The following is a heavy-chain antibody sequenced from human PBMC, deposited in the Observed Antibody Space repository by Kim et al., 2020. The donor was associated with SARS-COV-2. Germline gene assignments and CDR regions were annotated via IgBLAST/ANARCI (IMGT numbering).Heavy chain of an antibody. CDR3: AAARGYACGYAF. D-gene: IGHD5-12*01. V-gene: IGHV4-59*12. CDR1: GGSMSSYY. J-gene: IGHJ4*02. Sequence: SETLSLTCTVSGGSMSSYYWNFIRQPPGKRLEWIGFIYSTGSATYNPSLRSRVTISVDASQRQFSLDLSSVTPADTAFYYCAAARGYACGYAFCGQGTL. CDR2: IYSTGSA.